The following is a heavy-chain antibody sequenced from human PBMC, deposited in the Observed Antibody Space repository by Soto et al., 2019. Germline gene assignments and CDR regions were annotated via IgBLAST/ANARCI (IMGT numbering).Heavy chain of an antibody. V-gene: IGHV3-74*01. Sequence: GGSLRLSCAASGFTISSNWMHWVRQAPGKGLVWVARSNNDGTGTSYADSVKGRFTISRDNAKNTAYLQMNSLRAEDTAVYYCTTVFEIWGQGALVTSPQ. CDR1: GFTISSNW. CDR3: TTVFEI. CDR2: SNNDGTGT. J-gene: IGHJ4*02. D-gene: IGHD3-3*01.